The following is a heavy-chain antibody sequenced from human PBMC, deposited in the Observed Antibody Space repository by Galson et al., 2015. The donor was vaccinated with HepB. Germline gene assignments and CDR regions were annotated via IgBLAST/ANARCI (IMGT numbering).Heavy chain of an antibody. CDR1: GFTFSSYA. CDR3: ARGQTYYDFWSGYGIDY. CDR2: ISYDGSNK. V-gene: IGHV3-30-3*01. Sequence: SLRLSCAASGFTFSSYAMHWVRQAPGKGLEWVAVISYDGSNKYYADSVKGRFTISRDNSKNTLYLQMNSLRAEDTAVYYCARGQTYYDFWSGYGIDYWGQGTLVTVSS. D-gene: IGHD3-3*01. J-gene: IGHJ4*02.